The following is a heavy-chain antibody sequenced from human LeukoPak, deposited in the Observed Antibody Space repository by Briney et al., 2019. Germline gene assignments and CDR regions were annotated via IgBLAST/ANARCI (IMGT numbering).Heavy chain of an antibody. CDR2: IRYDGSNK. CDR3: AKLGVPAATYYYYYYMDV. Sequence: PGGSLRLSCAASGFTFSSYGMHWVRQAPGKGLEWVAFIRYDGSNKYYADSVKGRFTISRDNSKNTLYLQMNSLRAEDTAVYYCAKLGVPAATYYYYYYMDVWGKGTAVTISS. CDR1: GFTFSSYG. J-gene: IGHJ6*03. V-gene: IGHV3-30*02. D-gene: IGHD2-2*01.